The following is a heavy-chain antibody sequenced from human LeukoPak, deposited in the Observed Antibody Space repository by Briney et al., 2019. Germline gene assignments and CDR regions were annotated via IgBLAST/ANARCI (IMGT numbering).Heavy chain of an antibody. CDR2: INHSGST. CDR1: GGSISNYY. V-gene: IGHV4-34*01. D-gene: IGHD3-10*01. J-gene: IGHJ4*02. CDR3: ARGLVDYGSGSYYNIDY. Sequence: PSETLSLTCVVYGGSISNYYWSWIRQPPGKGLEWIGEINHSGSTNYNPSLKSRVTISVDTSKNQFSLKLSSVTAADTAVYYCARGLVDYGSGSYYNIDYWGQGTLVTVSS.